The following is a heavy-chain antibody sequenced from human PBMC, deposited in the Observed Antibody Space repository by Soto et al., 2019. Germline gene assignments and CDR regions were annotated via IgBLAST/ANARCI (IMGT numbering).Heavy chain of an antibody. V-gene: IGHV1-46*01. CDR2: INPSGGST. D-gene: IGHD6-19*01. Sequence: QVQLVQSGAEVKKPGASVKVSCKASGYTFTSYYMHWVRQAPGQGLEWMGIINPSGGSTSYAQKFQGRVTMTRDTPTSTVDMELSSLRSEDPAVYYCATQYSSGLEYFHHWGQGTLVTVSS. CDR3: ATQYSSGLEYFHH. CDR1: GYTFTSYY. J-gene: IGHJ1*01.